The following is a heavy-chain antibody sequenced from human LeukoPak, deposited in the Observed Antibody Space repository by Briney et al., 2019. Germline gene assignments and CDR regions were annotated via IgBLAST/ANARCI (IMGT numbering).Heavy chain of an antibody. Sequence: GGSLRLSCAASGFTFSTYNMNWVRQAPGKGLEWVSSITSSSSYIYYADSVKGRFTISRDNAKNSLYLQMNSLRAEDTAVYYCARDVSDTPWNFYYYYYMDVWGKGTTVTVSS. V-gene: IGHV3-21*01. CDR2: ITSSSSYI. CDR3: ARDVSDTPWNFYYYYYMDV. CDR1: GFTFSTYN. D-gene: IGHD1-7*01. J-gene: IGHJ6*03.